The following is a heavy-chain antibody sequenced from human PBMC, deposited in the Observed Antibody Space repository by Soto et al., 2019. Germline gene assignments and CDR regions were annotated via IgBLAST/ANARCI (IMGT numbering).Heavy chain of an antibody. J-gene: IGHJ6*02. D-gene: IGHD2-8*01. Sequence: GGSLRLSCEAFGFTLGRYWMHWVRQAPGKGLVWVARINNDGSSTNYADSVKGRFTISRDNAQNILYLQMNSLRAEDTAEYYCALGYCTNGICYRNGMDVWGQGTTVTVSS. CDR2: INNDGSST. V-gene: IGHV3-74*01. CDR3: ALGYCTNGICYRNGMDV. CDR1: GFTLGRYW.